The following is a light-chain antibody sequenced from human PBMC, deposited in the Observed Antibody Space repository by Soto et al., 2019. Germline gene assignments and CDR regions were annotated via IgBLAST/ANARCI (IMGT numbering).Light chain of an antibody. CDR2: DVN. CDR3: CSYPASYTVYV. J-gene: IGLJ1*01. V-gene: IGLV2-11*01. CDR1: SSDVGGYNY. Sequence: QSALTQLRSVSGSPGQSVTISCTGTSSDVGGYNYVSWYQQHPGKAPKLMIYDVNKRPSAVPDRFSGSKSGNTAPLSISEIQAQDEGDYDCCSYPASYTVYVLGNGT.